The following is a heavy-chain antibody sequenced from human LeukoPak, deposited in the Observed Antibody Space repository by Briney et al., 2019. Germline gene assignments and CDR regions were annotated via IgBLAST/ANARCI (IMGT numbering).Heavy chain of an antibody. J-gene: IGHJ3*02. CDR1: GYTFTGYY. CDR3: AARGHYYDSSGYYRRQTNDAFDI. Sequence: GASVKVSCKASGYTFTGYYMHWVRQAPGQGLEWMGWINPNSGGTNYAQKFQGRVTMTRDTSISTAYMELSRLRSDDTAVYYCAARGHYYDSSGYYRRQTNDAFDIWGQGTMVTVSS. V-gene: IGHV1-2*02. D-gene: IGHD3-22*01. CDR2: INPNSGGT.